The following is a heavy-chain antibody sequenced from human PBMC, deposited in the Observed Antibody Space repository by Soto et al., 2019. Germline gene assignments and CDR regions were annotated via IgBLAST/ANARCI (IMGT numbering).Heavy chain of an antibody. CDR3: ARRRGYSGYEPFDY. V-gene: IGHV4-59*01. CDR2: IYYSGST. CDR1: GGSISSYY. J-gene: IGHJ4*02. Sequence: PSETLSLTCTVSGGSISSYYWSWIRQPPGKGLEWIGYIYYSGSTNYNPSLKSRVTISVDTSKNQFSLKLSSVTAADTAVYYCARRRGYSGYEPFDYWGQGTLVTVSS. D-gene: IGHD5-12*01.